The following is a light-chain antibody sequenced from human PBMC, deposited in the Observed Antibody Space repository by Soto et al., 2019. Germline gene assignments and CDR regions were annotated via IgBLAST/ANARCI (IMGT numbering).Light chain of an antibody. CDR3: SSYTSTNFVI. V-gene: IGLV2-14*03. Sequence: QSALTQPASVSGSPGQSITISCTGSSSDIGDYKYVSWYKHHPGKAPQLMIYDVSNRPSGVSNRFSGSKSGNTASLTISGLHAEDAADYYCSSYTSTNFVIFGGGTKVTVL. CDR2: DVS. CDR1: SSDIGDYKY. J-gene: IGLJ2*01.